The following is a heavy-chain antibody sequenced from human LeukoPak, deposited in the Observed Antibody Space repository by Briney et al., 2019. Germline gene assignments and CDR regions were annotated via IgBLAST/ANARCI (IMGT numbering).Heavy chain of an antibody. CDR1: GGSISSYY. Sequence: SETLSLTCTVSGGSISSYYWSWIRQPPGKGLEWIGYIYYSGSTYYNPSLKSRVTISVDTSKNQFSLKLSSVTAADTAVYYCAREGLDYWGQGTLVTVSS. CDR2: IYYSGST. J-gene: IGHJ4*02. CDR3: AREGLDY. V-gene: IGHV4-30-4*01.